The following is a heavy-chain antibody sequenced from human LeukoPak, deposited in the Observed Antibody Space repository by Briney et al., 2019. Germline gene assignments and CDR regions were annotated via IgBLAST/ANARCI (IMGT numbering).Heavy chain of an antibody. Sequence: PSQTLSLTCAISGDSVSSNSAAWNWIRQSPSRGLEWLGRTYYRSKWYTDYTVSLRSRLSINPDTSNNQFSLQLSSVTPEDTAVYYCARFDYGAPDYWGQGTLATVSS. J-gene: IGHJ4*02. CDR1: GDSVSSNSAA. D-gene: IGHD3-16*01. V-gene: IGHV6-1*01. CDR3: ARFDYGAPDY. CDR2: TYYRSKWYT.